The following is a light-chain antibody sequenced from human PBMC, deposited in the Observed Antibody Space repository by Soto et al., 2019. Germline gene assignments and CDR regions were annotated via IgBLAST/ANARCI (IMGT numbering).Light chain of an antibody. CDR2: DAT. V-gene: IGKV1-5*01. J-gene: IGKJ2*03. Sequence: DIQMTQSPSTLSASIGDSVTLTCRASQIIARWLAWYQQKPGKAPNLVIYDATKLQSGVPSRFSATASGAEFNLTISRLPAEDFATYYCLPYNTFPHSFGQGTRLEI. CDR1: QIIARW. CDR3: LPYNTFPHS.